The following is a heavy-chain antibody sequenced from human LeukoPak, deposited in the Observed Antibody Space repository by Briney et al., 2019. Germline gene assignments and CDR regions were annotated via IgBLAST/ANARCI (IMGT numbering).Heavy chain of an antibody. D-gene: IGHD1-26*01. Sequence: GEALKISCEGSGYRFTTYWIAWVRQMPGKGLEWMGIIYPGDSDTRYSPSFEGQVTISADKSISTAYLQWSSLQASDTAMYYCARQNRGYSGDTPLDYRGQGTLVTVSS. CDR3: ARQNRGYSGDTPLDY. J-gene: IGHJ4*02. CDR1: GYRFTTYW. CDR2: IYPGDSDT. V-gene: IGHV5-51*01.